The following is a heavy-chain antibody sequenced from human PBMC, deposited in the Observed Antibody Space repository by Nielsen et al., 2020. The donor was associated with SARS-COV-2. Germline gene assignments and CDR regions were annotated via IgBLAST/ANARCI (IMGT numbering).Heavy chain of an antibody. V-gene: IGHV3-9*01. J-gene: IGHJ1*01. CDR2: ISWNSGSV. Sequence: SLKISCAASGFTFDDFAMHWVLQVPGKGLEWVSGISWNSGSVGYADSVKGRFTVSRDNAKKSLFLQMNSLRAEDTALYFCARGLLWFGELTAQAEHFQYWGQGTSVIVSS. CDR3: ARGLLWFGELTAQAEHFQY. D-gene: IGHD3-10*01. CDR1: GFTFDDFA.